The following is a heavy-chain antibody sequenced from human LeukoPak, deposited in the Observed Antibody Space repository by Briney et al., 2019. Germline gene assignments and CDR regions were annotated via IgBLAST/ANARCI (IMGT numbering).Heavy chain of an antibody. CDR3: ARFIASPGPDAFDI. Sequence: GGSLRLSCAASGFTFSSYAMNWVRQAPGKGLEWVSVIRGSGGGSYYGDSVKGRFTISRDNSKNTLYLQMNSLRADETAVYFCARFIASPGPDAFDIWGQGTLVTVSS. J-gene: IGHJ3*02. CDR2: IRGSGGGS. D-gene: IGHD6-13*01. V-gene: IGHV3-23*01. CDR1: GFTFSSYA.